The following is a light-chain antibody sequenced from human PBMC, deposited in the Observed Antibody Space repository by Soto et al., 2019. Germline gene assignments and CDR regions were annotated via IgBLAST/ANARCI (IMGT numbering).Light chain of an antibody. J-gene: IGKJ1*01. CDR1: QSVRSN. Sequence: EIVMTQSPGTLSVSPGEGATLSCRVSQSVRSNLAWYQQKPGQAPRLLFYAAFRAAGTPDRFSGSGSGTDFTLTISRLEPEDVAMYYCQQYGSWTFGQGTKVDIK. V-gene: IGKV3-20*01. CDR3: QQYGSWT. CDR2: AAF.